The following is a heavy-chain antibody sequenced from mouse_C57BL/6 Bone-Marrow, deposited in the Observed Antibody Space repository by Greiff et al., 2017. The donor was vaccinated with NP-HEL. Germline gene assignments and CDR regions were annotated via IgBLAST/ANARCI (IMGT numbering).Heavy chain of an antibody. D-gene: IGHD4-1*01. CDR1: GYTFTSYG. CDR3: AKKLYYYAMDY. CDR2: IYPRSGNT. Sequence: QVQLKQSGAELARPGASVKLSCKASGYTFTSYGISWVKQRTGQGLEWIGEIYPRSGNTYYNEKFKGKATLTADKSSSTAYMELRSLTSEDSAGYFCAKKLYYYAMDYWGQGTSVTVSS. V-gene: IGHV1-81*01. J-gene: IGHJ4*01.